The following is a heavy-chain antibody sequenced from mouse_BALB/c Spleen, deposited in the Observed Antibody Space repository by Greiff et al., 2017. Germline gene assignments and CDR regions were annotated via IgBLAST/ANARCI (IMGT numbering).Heavy chain of an antibody. Sequence: QVQLQQSGAELVRPGASVKLSCKASGYTFTSYWINWVKQRPGQGLEWIGNIYPSDSYTNYNQKFKDKATLTVDKSSSTAYMQLSSPTSEDSAVYYCTRGRLLPYAMDYWGQGTSVTVSS. V-gene: IGHV1-69*02. CDR1: GYTFTSYW. CDR2: IYPSDSYT. CDR3: TRGRLLPYAMDY. D-gene: IGHD2-3*01. J-gene: IGHJ4*01.